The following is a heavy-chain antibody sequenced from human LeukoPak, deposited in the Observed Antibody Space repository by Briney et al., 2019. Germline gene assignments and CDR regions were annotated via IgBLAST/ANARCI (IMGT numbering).Heavy chain of an antibody. D-gene: IGHD4-23*01. CDR1: GFTFSSYW. CDR3: ARKKNSAYWYFDL. J-gene: IGHJ2*01. CDR2: IKQDGSEK. V-gene: IGHV3-7*01. Sequence: GGSLRLSCAASGFTFSSYWMSWVRQAPGKGLEWVANIKQDGSEKYYVDSVKSRFTISRDNAKNSLYLQMNSLRAEDTAVYYCARKKNSAYWYFDLWGRGTLVTVSS.